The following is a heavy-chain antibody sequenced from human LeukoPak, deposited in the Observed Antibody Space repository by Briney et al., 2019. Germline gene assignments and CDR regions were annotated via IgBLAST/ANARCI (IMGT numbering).Heavy chain of an antibody. CDR1: GFTFSNFA. D-gene: IGHD6-13*01. CDR3: ARIGAGSSRDY. V-gene: IGHV3-21*01. Sequence: GGSPRLSCAASGFTFSNFAMTWVRQAPGKGLEWVSSIVGSSSTYYADSLKGRFTISRDNAKNSLYLQMNSLRAEDTAVYYCARIGAGSSRDYWGQGTLVTVSS. J-gene: IGHJ4*02. CDR2: IVGSSST.